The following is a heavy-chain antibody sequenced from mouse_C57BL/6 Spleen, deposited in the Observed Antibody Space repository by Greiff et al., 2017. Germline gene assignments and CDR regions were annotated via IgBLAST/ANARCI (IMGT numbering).Heavy chain of an antibody. CDR2: INPSSGYT. CDR1: GYTFTSYT. CDR3: ARWGTVFDY. Sequence: QVQLQQSGAELARPGASVTMSCKASGYTFTSYTMHWVKQRPGPGLEWIGYINPSSGYTKYNQKFKDKATLTADKSSSTAYMQLSSLTSEDSAVYYCARWGTVFDYWGQGTTLTVSS. D-gene: IGHD1-1*01. V-gene: IGHV1-4*01. J-gene: IGHJ2*01.